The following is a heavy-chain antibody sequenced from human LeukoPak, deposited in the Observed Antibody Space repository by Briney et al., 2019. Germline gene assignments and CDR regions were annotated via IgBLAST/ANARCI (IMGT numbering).Heavy chain of an antibody. J-gene: IGHJ4*02. CDR2: ISYDGSNQ. Sequence: PGTSLRLSCAVSGFAFSSLAMHWVRQAPGKGLEWVAFISYDGSNQYYADSVKGRFTISRDNSKNTLYLQMNNLRAEDTAIYYCARVGSRYCSGANCYDGFWGQGTLVSVSS. CDR3: ARVGSRYCSGANCYDGF. CDR1: GFAFSSLA. D-gene: IGHD2-15*01. V-gene: IGHV3-30-3*01.